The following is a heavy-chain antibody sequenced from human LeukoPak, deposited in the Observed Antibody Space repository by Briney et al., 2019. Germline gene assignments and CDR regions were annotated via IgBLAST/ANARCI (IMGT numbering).Heavy chain of an antibody. Sequence: GALRLSCAASGFTFSSYAMSWVRQALGEGLEWGGYISYSGSTNYNPSLKSRVTISVDTSKNQFSLKMSSVTAADTAVYYCARRGSSSWVYFDYWGQGTLVTVSS. CDR2: ISYSGST. V-gene: IGHV4-59*08. CDR1: GFTFSSYA. CDR3: ARRGSSSWVYFDY. D-gene: IGHD6-13*01. J-gene: IGHJ4*02.